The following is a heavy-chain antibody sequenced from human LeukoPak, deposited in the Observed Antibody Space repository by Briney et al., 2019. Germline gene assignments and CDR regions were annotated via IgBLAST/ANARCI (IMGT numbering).Heavy chain of an antibody. CDR2: ISGSGGST. CDR3: AKRVLRFLGWSDYFDY. V-gene: IGHV3-23*01. J-gene: IGHJ4*02. Sequence: GGSLRLSCAASGFTFSSYAMHWVRQAPGKGLEWVSAISGSGGSTYYADSVKGRFTISRDNSKNTLYLQMNSLRAEDTAVYYCAKRVLRFLGWSDYFDYWGQGTLVTVSS. D-gene: IGHD3-3*01. CDR1: GFTFSSYA.